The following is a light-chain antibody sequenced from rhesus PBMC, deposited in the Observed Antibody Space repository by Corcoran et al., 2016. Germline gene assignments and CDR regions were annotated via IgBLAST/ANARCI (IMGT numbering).Light chain of an antibody. V-gene: IGKV1-74*01. J-gene: IGKJ1*01. CDR1: ENVNNY. CDR3: QHGYGTPLT. Sequence: DIQMTQSPSSLSASVGDRVTITCRASENVNNYLNWYQQKPGKAPKLLIYKTSTLQSGVPSRFSGRGSGTNYTFTISSLQPEDVATYYCQHGYGTPLTFGQGTKVEIQ. CDR2: KTS.